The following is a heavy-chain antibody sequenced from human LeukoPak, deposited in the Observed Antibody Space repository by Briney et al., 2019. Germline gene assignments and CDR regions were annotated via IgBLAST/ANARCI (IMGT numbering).Heavy chain of an antibody. CDR1: GYGFTSYW. Sequence: GVALQISCKGSGYGFTSYWIGWVRPMPGKGRGWMGIIYPGDSDTRYSPSFQGQVAISADKSISTPYLQWSRLNASDTAMYYCARLECGGDCYLNWFDPWGQGTLVTVSS. CDR3: ARLECGGDCYLNWFDP. V-gene: IGHV5-51*01. D-gene: IGHD2-21*02. J-gene: IGHJ5*02. CDR2: IYPGDSDT.